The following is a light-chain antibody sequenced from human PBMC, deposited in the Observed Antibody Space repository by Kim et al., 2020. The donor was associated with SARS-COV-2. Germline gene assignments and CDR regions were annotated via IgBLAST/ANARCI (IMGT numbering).Light chain of an antibody. CDR3: QQYGSSPRT. CDR1: QSVSSSY. J-gene: IGKJ1*01. V-gene: IGKV3-20*01. CDR2: GAS. Sequence: SPGESATLSCRASQSVSSSYLAWYQQKPGQAPRLLIYGASSRATGIPDSFSGSVSGTDFTLTISRLGPEDFAVYYCQQYGSSPRTFGQGAKVDIK.